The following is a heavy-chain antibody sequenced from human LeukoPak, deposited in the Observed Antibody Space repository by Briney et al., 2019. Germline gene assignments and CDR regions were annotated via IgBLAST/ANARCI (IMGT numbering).Heavy chain of an antibody. D-gene: IGHD5-18*01. J-gene: IGHJ4*02. CDR2: IYSGGST. V-gene: IGHV3-53*01. Sequence: GGSLRLSCVVSGFTVSNNYMSWVRQAPRKGLEWVSLIYSGGSTYYADSVKGRFTISRDNSKNTVYLQMNSLRAEDTAVYSCARGLGYSYGYGIDYWGQGTLVIASS. CDR3: ARGLGYSYGYGIDY. CDR1: GFTVSNNY.